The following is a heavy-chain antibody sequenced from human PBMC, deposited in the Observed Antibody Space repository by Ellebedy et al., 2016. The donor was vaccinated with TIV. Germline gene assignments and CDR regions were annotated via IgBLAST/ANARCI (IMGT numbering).Heavy chain of an antibody. CDR1: GFIISDDW. D-gene: IGHD3-10*01. J-gene: IGHJ4*02. Sequence: PGGSLRLSCEVPGFIISDDWMSWVHQAPGQGLEWVSGINANGVSTSYADSVEGRFTISRDNSKDTLFLQMNSLRVEDTAVYYCASSRYHYYLGNTIFVYWGQGTLVTVSS. CDR2: INANGVST. V-gene: IGHV3-23*01. CDR3: ASSRYHYYLGNTIFVY.